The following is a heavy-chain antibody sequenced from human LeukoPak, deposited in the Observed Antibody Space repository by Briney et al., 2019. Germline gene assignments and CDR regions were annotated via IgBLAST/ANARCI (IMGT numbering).Heavy chain of an antibody. CDR1: GFTFSSYA. J-gene: IGHJ4*02. CDR3: AKGRGRSIVVVPAVPLDY. CDR2: ISGSGGST. V-gene: IGHV3-23*01. D-gene: IGHD2-2*01. Sequence: GSLRLSCAASGFTFSSYAMSWVRQAPGKGLEWVSAISGSGGSTYYADSVKGRFTISRDNSKNTLYLQMSSLRAEDTVVYYCAKGRGRSIVVVPAVPLDYWGQGTLVTVSS.